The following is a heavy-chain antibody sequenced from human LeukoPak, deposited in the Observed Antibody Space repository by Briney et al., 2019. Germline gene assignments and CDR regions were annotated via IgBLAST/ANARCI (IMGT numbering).Heavy chain of an antibody. Sequence: PSETLSLTCTVSGGSVSSGSYYWSWIRQPPGKGLEWIGYISYSGSTYYNPSLKSRVTISVDTSKSQFSLKLSSVTAADTAVYYCARLGDSTSRLYYFDYWGQGTLVTVSS. CDR1: GGSVSSGSYY. CDR3: ARLGDSTSRLYYFDY. CDR2: ISYSGST. D-gene: IGHD6-6*01. V-gene: IGHV4-61*01. J-gene: IGHJ4*02.